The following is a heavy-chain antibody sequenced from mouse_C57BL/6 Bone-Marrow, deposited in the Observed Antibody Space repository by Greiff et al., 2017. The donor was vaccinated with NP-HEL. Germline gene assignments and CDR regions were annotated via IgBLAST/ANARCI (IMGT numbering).Heavy chain of an antibody. D-gene: IGHD2-12*01. CDR1: GYTFTDYY. J-gene: IGHJ4*01. V-gene: IGHV1-19*01. CDR3: AHYSGYAMDY. Sequence: EVKLQESGPVLVKPGASVKMSCKASGYTFTDYYMNWVKQSHGKSLEWIGVINPYNGGTSYNQKFKGKATLTVDKSSSTAYMELNSLTSEDSAVYYCAHYSGYAMDYWGQGTSVTVSS. CDR2: INPYNGGT.